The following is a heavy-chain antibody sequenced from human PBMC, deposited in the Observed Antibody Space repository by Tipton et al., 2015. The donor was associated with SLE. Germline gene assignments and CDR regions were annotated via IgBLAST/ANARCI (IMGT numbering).Heavy chain of an antibody. CDR1: GFTFSSYS. Sequence: SLRLSCAASGFTFSSYSMNWLRQAPGKGLEWVSSISSSSSFIYHADSVKGRFTISRDNAKNSLYLQMNSLRAEDTALYYCAKDPYGDYATFDSWGQGTLVTVSS. CDR3: AKDPYGDYATFDS. CDR2: ISSSSSFI. D-gene: IGHD4-17*01. J-gene: IGHJ4*02. V-gene: IGHV3-21*04.